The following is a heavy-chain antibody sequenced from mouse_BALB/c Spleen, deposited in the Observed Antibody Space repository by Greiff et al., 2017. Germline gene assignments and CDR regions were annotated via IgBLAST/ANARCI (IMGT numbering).Heavy chain of an antibody. D-gene: IGHD2-1*01. J-gene: IGHJ1*01. CDR2: ISYSGST. V-gene: IGHV3-2*02. Sequence: EVKLVESGPGLVKPSQSLSLTCTVTGYSITSDYAWNWIRQFPGNKLEWMGYISYSGSTSYNPSLKSRISITRDTSKNQFFLQLNSVTTEDTATYYCANLAYGTYWYFDVWGAGTTVTVSS. CDR1: GYSITSDYA. CDR3: ANLAYGTYWYFDV.